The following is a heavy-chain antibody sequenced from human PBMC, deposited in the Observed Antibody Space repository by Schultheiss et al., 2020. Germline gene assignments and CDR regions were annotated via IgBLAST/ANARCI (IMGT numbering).Heavy chain of an antibody. J-gene: IGHJ3*02. D-gene: IGHD6-19*01. CDR2: ISGSGGST. V-gene: IGHV3-23*01. CDR3: ARDKAGLALYDAFDI. Sequence: GESLKISCAASGLTVSSHAMTWVRQAPGKGLEWVSAISGSGGSTYYADSVKGRFTISRDNSKNTLYLQMNSLRAEDTAVYYCARDKAGLALYDAFDIWGQGTMVTVSS. CDR1: GLTVSSHA.